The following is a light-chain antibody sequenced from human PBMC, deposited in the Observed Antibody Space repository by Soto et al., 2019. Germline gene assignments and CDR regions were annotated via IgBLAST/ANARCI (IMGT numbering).Light chain of an antibody. CDR2: WAF. CDR3: QQYYRVPQLT. V-gene: IGKV4-1*01. J-gene: IGKJ4*01. Sequence: DIVMTQSPDSLAVSLGERATINCKSSQSLFYTSNNKNYLAWYQQKAGQSPKLLIYWAFTRESGVPDRFSGSGSGTDFTLTISCLQAEDVAVYYCQQYYRVPQLTFGGGTKVEIK. CDR1: QSLFYTSNNKNY.